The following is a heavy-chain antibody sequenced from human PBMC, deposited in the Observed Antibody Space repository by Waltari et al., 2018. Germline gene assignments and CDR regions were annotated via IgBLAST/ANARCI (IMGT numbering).Heavy chain of an antibody. V-gene: IGHV1-69-2*01. J-gene: IGHJ4*02. CDR3: AVATTLYFDY. D-gene: IGHD5-12*01. Sequence: EVQLVQSGAEVKKPGATVKISCKASGYTFTDYYMHWVQQAPGKGREWMGRVDPEDGETIYSEKFQGRVTITADTSTDTAYMELSSLRSEDTAVYYCAVATTLYFDYWGQGTLVTVSS. CDR1: GYTFTDYY. CDR2: VDPEDGET.